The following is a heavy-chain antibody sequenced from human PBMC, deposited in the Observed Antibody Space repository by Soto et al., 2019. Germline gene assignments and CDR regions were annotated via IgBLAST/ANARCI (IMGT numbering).Heavy chain of an antibody. CDR1: GTIFSSYT. V-gene: IGHV1-69*08. CDR2: IIPILGET. Sequence: QVQLVQSGAEVKKPGSSVRVSCKASGTIFSSYTISWVRQAPGQGLAWMGRIIPILGETNSAQKFQGRVTLTADKSTNTAYMELNSLRFEDTAVYYCARGLGGRMDAWGQGTTVTVSS. CDR3: ARGLGGRMDA. J-gene: IGHJ6*02. D-gene: IGHD3-16*01.